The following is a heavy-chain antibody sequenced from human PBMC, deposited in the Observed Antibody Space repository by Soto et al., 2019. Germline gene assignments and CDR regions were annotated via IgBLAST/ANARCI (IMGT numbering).Heavy chain of an antibody. D-gene: IGHD4-17*01. J-gene: IGHJ4*02. V-gene: IGHV4-31*03. CDR3: ARERLYGDSPSPIDY. Sequence: SQTLSLTNTVSGGSISSGGYYWSWIRQHPGKGLEWIGYIYYSGSAYYNPSLKSRVTISVDTSKNQFSLKLSSVTAADTAVYYYARERLYGDSPSPIDYWGQGTLVTVSS. CDR2: IYYSGSA. CDR1: GGSISSGGYY.